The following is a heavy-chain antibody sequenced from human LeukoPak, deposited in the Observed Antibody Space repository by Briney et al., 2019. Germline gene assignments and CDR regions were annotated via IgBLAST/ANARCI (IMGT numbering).Heavy chain of an antibody. V-gene: IGHV1-18*01. J-gene: IGHJ4*02. Sequence: ALVTVSFTASGYTFTSYGISWVGQAPGKGREGMGWISAYNGNTNYAQKLRDRVTITTDTSTSKAYMELRRLRSRETRVYYCARARGATYSNFDYWGQGTLVTVSS. D-gene: IGHD1-26*01. CDR1: GYTFTSYG. CDR2: ISAYNGNT. CDR3: ARARGATYSNFDY.